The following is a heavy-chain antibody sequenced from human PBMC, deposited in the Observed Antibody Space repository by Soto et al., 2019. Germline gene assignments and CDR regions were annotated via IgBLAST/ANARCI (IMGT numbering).Heavy chain of an antibody. CDR3: ARHPERIAQIGWFDP. J-gene: IGHJ5*02. CDR1: GFTFSSYS. Sequence: EVQLVESGGGLVQPGGSLRLSCAASGFTFSSYSMNWVRQAPGKGLEWGSYISSSSSIIYYADSVKGRFTISRDNAKNSLYLQMNSLRAEDTAVYYCARHPERIAQIGWFDPWGQGTLVTVSS. D-gene: IGHD6-13*01. V-gene: IGHV3-48*01. CDR2: ISSSSSII.